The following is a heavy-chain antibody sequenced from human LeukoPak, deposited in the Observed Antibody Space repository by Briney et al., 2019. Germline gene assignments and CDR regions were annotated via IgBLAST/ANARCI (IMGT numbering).Heavy chain of an antibody. Sequence: SETLSLTCTVSGGSISSYYWSWIRQPPGKGLAWIGYIYYSGSTNYNPSLKSRVTISVDTSKNQFSLKLSSVTAADTAVYYCARDRDKYSSSLAFDYWGQGTLVTVSS. CDR3: ARDRDKYSSSLAFDY. D-gene: IGHD6-13*01. CDR1: GGSISSYY. CDR2: IYYSGST. V-gene: IGHV4-59*01. J-gene: IGHJ4*02.